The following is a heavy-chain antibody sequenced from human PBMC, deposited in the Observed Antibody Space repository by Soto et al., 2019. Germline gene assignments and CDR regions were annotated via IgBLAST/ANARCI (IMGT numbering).Heavy chain of an antibody. CDR2: IRSKAFGGTT. V-gene: IGHV3-49*03. J-gene: IGHJ4*02. D-gene: IGHD6-19*01. CDR1: GFTFGDYA. Sequence: GGSRRLSCTASGFTFGDYAMSWFRQAPGKGREWVGFIRSKAFGGTTEYATSVKGRFTISRDDSKSIAYLQMNSLKSEDTAVYSCTRRDSSGPGFDFRGPGTLVTVSS. CDR3: TRRDSSGPGFDF.